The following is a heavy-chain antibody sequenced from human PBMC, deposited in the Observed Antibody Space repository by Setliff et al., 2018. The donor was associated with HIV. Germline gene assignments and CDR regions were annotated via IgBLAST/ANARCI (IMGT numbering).Heavy chain of an antibody. CDR2: INTNTGNP. CDR3: ARGSSPGDH. V-gene: IGHV7-4-1*04. Sequence: ASVKVSCKASGYTFTSYALNWVRQAPGQGLEWVGVINTNTGNPTYARDFTGRFVFSLDTSVNMAYLQISSLKAEDTAVYYCARGSSPGDHWGQGTLVTVSS. CDR1: GYTFTSYA. J-gene: IGHJ4*02.